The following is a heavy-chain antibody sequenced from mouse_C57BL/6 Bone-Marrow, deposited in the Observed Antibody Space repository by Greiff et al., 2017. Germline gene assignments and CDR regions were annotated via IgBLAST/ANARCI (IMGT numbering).Heavy chain of an antibody. D-gene: IGHD1-1*01. Sequence: EVQLMESGGGLVQPGGSMKLSCAASGFTFSDYGMHWVRQAPEKGLEWVAYISSGSSTIYYADTVKGRFTISRDNAKNTLFLQMTSLRSEDTAMYYCARGGTVVATGAMDYWGQGTSVTVSS. CDR1: GFTFSDYG. CDR3: ARGGTVVATGAMDY. J-gene: IGHJ4*01. V-gene: IGHV5-17*01. CDR2: ISSGSSTI.